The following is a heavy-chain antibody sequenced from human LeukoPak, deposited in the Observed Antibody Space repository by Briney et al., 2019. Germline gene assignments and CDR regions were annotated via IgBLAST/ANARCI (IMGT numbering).Heavy chain of an antibody. CDR2: ISSSSSYI. D-gene: IGHD3-22*01. CDR1: GFTFSIYS. Sequence: GGSLRLSCEASGFTFSIYSMNWVRQAPGKGLEWVSSISSSSSYIYYADSVKGQFTISRDNAKNSLYLQMNSLRAEDTAVYYCARYVHSSGYFDYWGQGTLVTVSS. J-gene: IGHJ4*02. V-gene: IGHV3-21*01. CDR3: ARYVHSSGYFDY.